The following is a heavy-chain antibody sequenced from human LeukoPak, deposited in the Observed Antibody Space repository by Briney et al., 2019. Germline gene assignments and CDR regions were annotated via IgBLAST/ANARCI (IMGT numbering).Heavy chain of an antibody. CDR1: GGSISSYY. CDR2: IYYSGST. V-gene: IGHV4-59*01. D-gene: IGHD3-3*01. CDR3: ARVLQAGFLEWLPFDY. Sequence: SETLSLTCTVSGGSISSYYWSWIRQPPGKGLEWIGYIYYSGSTNYNPSLKSRVTISVDTSKNQFSLKLSSVTAADTAVYYCARVLQAGFLEWLPFDYWGQGTLVTVSS. J-gene: IGHJ4*02.